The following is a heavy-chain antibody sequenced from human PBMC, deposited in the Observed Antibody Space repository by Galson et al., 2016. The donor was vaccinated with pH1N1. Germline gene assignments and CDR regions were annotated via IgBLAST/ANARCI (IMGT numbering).Heavy chain of an antibody. D-gene: IGHD1-7*01. Sequence: SLRLSCAASGFTFGDYAMRWVRQAPGKGLEYVSSISTSSGTTYYGDSVRGRFTISRDNSKHTVYLQMNSLKAEDTAIYYYTNARVGNYYFDYWGQGALVTVSS. CDR2: ISTSSGTT. CDR3: TNARVGNYYFDY. V-gene: IGHV3-23*01. J-gene: IGHJ4*02. CDR1: GFTFGDYA.